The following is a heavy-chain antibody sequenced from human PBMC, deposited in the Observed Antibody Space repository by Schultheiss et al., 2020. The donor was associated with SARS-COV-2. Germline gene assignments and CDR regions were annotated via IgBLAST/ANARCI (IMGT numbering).Heavy chain of an antibody. J-gene: IGHJ5*02. D-gene: IGHD6-13*01. V-gene: IGHV4-30-2*01. CDR3: ASRETLRHLAAAGTGWFDP. CDR1: GGSISSGGYS. CDR2: IYHSGST. Sequence: SETLSLTCAVSGGSISSGGYSWSWIRQPPGKGLEWIGYIYHSGSTYYNPSLKSRVTISVDTSKNQFSLKLSSVTAADTAVYYCASRETLRHLAAAGTGWFDPWGQGTLVTVSS.